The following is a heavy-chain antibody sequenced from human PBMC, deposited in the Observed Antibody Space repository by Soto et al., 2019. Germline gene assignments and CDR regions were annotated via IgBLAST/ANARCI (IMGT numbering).Heavy chain of an antibody. D-gene: IGHD2-15*01. J-gene: IGHJ4*02. CDR2: IRSKAYGGTT. Sequence: ALGLLCTASGFTFGDYAMSWVCQAPGKGLEWVGFIRSKAYGGTTEYAASVKGRFTISRDDSKSIAYLQMNSLKTEDTAVYYCTRVPLDFSGGSCYECFDDCGQLTLFTACS. V-gene: IGHV3-49*04. CDR1: GFTFGDYA. CDR3: TRVPLDFSGGSCYECFDD.